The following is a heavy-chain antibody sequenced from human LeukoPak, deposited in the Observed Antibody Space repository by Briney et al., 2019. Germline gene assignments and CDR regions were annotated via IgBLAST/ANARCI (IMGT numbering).Heavy chain of an antibody. D-gene: IGHD4-23*01. J-gene: IGHJ4*02. V-gene: IGHV3-74*01. CDR3: ARDLGGSGPTPIDY. Sequence: GGSLRLSCAASGFTFSRYWMHWVRQAPGKGLVWVSRVSSDGRNTIYADSVKGRLTVSRDNAKNTLYVQMNSLRAEDTAVYYCARDLGGSGPTPIDYWGLGTPVTVSS. CDR1: GFTFSRYW. CDR2: VSSDGRNT.